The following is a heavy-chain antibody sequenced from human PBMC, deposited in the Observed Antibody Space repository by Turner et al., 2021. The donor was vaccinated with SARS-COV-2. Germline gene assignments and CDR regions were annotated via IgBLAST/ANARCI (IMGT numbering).Heavy chain of an antibody. D-gene: IGHD6-13*01. V-gene: IGHV3-33*01. CDR1: GFTFSSYG. J-gene: IGHJ4*02. Sequence: QVQLVESGGGVVQPGRSLRLSCAASGFTFSSYGMHWVRQAPGKGLDWVAVIWYDGSNKYYADSVKGRFTISRDNSKNTLYLKMNSLRAEDTAVYYCARGQQQQCSIDYWGQGTLVTVSS. CDR2: IWYDGSNK. CDR3: ARGQQQQCSIDY.